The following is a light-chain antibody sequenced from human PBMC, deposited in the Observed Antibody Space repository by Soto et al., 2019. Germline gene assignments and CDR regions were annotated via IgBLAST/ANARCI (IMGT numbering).Light chain of an antibody. CDR1: QSISSH. V-gene: IGKV1-39*01. J-gene: IGKJ2*01. CDR3: QQSYTTPYT. Sequence: DIQMTQSPSSLSASVGDRATITCRASQSISSHLNWFQHKPGKAPKLLIHAASSLKSGVPSRFSGSGSGTEFTLTISSLQPEDFATYYCQQSYTTPYTFGQGTKLEI. CDR2: AAS.